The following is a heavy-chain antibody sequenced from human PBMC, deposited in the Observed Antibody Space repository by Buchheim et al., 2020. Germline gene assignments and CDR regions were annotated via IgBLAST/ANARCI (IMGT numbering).Heavy chain of an antibody. V-gene: IGHV3-30*04. J-gene: IGHJ4*02. D-gene: IGHD3-10*02. CDR3: AKSSLAVRGIITSTIFAEY. CDR1: GFTFNSFA. Sequence: QVKLVESGGGVVQRGTSLRLSCAASGFTFNSFAMNWVRQAPGKGLEWVALISFDGTTTYYTQSVKGRFTISRDNSENRLYLEMSRLSPEDTAVYYCAKSSLAVRGIITSTIFAEYWGQGT. CDR2: ISFDGTTT.